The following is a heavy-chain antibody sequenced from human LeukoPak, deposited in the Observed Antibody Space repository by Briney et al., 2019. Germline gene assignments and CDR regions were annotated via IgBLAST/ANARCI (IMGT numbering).Heavy chain of an antibody. V-gene: IGHV3-23*01. J-gene: IGHJ4*02. Sequence: GGSLRLSCAASGFTFSSYWMSWVRQAPGKGLEWVSAISASGVSTYYADSVKGRFTISRDNSKNTLFLQMNSLRAEDTAVYYCAKGGRAAGNDYFDYWGQGTLVTVSS. D-gene: IGHD6-13*01. CDR2: ISASGVST. CDR1: GFTFSSYW. CDR3: AKGGRAAGNDYFDY.